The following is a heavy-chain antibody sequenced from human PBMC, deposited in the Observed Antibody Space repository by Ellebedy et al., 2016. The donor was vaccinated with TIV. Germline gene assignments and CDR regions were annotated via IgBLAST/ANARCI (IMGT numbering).Heavy chain of an antibody. CDR2: ISAYNGNT. V-gene: IGHV1-18*01. J-gene: IGHJ4*02. CDR1: GGTFSSYA. D-gene: IGHD6-19*01. CDR3: ARAGEQWLVLGY. Sequence: AASVKVSCKASGGTFSSYAISWVRQAPGQGLEWMGWISAYNGNTNYAQKLQGRVTMTTDTSTSTAYMELRSLRSDDTAVYYCARAGEQWLVLGYWGQGTLVTVSS.